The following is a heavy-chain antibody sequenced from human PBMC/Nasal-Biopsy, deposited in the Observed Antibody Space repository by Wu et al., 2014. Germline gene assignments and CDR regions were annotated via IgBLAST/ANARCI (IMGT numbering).Heavy chain of an antibody. J-gene: IGHJ4*02. CDR1: GFTFSSYA. Sequence: LRLSCAASGFTFSSYAMNWVRQAPGKGLEWVSAISGSDGSTHYADSVKGRFTISRDNSKNTLYLLMNSLRAEDTAVYYCAKDLYSSRGFYLDYWGQGTLVTVSS. D-gene: IGHD6-6*01. CDR2: ISGSDGST. CDR3: AKDLYSSRGFYLDY. V-gene: IGHV3-23*01.